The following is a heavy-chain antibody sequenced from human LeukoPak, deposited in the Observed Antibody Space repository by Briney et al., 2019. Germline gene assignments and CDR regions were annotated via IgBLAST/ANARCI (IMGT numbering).Heavy chain of an antibody. Sequence: PSDTLSLTCAVSGYSVSSSNWWGWVRLPPGKGLEWIGYIYYSGSTSYNPSLKSRVTMSVDTSMNQFSLKLSSVTAVDTAVYYCARTAVDSGSYFDSWGQGTLVTVSS. CDR2: IYYSGST. J-gene: IGHJ4*02. CDR1: GYSVSSSNW. D-gene: IGHD5-18*01. V-gene: IGHV4-28*01. CDR3: ARTAVDSGSYFDS.